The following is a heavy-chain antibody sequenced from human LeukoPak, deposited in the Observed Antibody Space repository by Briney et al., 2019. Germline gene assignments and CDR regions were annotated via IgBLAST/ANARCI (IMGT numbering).Heavy chain of an antibody. CDR1: GYTFTSYG. D-gene: IGHD3-16*02. CDR2: ISGYNGNT. J-gene: IGHJ4*02. Sequence: GASVKVSCKASGYTFTSYGITWVRQAPGQGLEWLGWISGYNGNTDYTQKLQGRVTMTTDTSTNTAYMGLRSLRSDDTAVYYCARDYDYVWGSYRHTPDHWGQGTLVTVSS. CDR3: ARDYDYVWGSYRHTPDH. V-gene: IGHV1-18*01.